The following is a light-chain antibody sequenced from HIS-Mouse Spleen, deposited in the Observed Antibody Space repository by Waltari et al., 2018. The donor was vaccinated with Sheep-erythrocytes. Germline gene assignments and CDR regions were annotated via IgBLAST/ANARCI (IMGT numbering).Light chain of an antibody. Sequence: AIQMTQSPSSLSASVGDRVTITCRASQGIRNDLGWYQQKPGKAPKLLIYAASSLQSGVPSRFSGSGSGTDFTLTNSSLQPEDFETYYCLQDYNYPYTVGQGTKLEIK. CDR3: LQDYNYPYT. CDR2: AAS. CDR1: QGIRND. J-gene: IGKJ2*01. V-gene: IGKV1-6*01.